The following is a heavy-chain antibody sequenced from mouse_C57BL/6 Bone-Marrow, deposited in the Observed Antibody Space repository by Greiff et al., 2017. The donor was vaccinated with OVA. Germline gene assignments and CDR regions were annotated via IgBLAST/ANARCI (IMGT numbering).Heavy chain of an antibody. CDR2: IYPRSGNP. Sequence: VQLQQSGAELARPGASVKLSCKASGYTFTSYGISWVKQRTGQGLEWIGEIYPRSGNPYYNEKFKGKATLTADKSSSTAYMELRSLTSEDSAVYFCARGDYYGSSFDYWGQGTTLTVSA. D-gene: IGHD1-1*01. V-gene: IGHV1-81*01. CDR3: ARGDYYGSSFDY. CDR1: GYTFTSYG. J-gene: IGHJ2*01.